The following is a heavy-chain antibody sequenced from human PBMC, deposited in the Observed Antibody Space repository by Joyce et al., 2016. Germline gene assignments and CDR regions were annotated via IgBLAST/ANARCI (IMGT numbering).Heavy chain of an antibody. Sequence: QLQLQESGPGLVKPSETLSLTCTVSGGFIRGHYWSWLRQTAGKGLDWIGRIHSNGTTIYNPSCQSRVTMALDVPKNKFSMRLRSVTATDSAIHYCAKFARDSSGFYPEADWGQGTLVTVSS. V-gene: IGHV4-4*07. J-gene: IGHJ4*02. CDR1: GGFIRGHY. CDR3: AKFARDSSGFYPEAD. D-gene: IGHD3-22*01. CDR2: IHSNGTT.